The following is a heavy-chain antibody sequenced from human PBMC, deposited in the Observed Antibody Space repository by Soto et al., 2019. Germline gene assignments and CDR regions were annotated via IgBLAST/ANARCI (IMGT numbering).Heavy chain of an antibody. CDR1: GYTFTSYG. V-gene: IGHV1-18*01. Sequence: QVQLAQSGAEVKKPGASVKVSCKASGYTFTSYGISWVRQAPGHGLEWMGWISAYNGNTNYAQKLQGRVTMTTDTSTSKAYMELRSLRADDTAVDYCEGDSKGGWCVEDWGQGTLVTVSS. CDR2: ISAYNGNT. D-gene: IGHD3-10*01. CDR3: EGDSKGGWCVED. J-gene: IGHJ4*02.